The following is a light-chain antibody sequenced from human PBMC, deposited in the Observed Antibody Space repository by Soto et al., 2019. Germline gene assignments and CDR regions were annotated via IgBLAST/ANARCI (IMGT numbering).Light chain of an antibody. J-gene: IGLJ2*01. CDR1: SSDVGAYNY. Sequence: QSVLTQPASVSGSPGQSITISCTGTSSDVGAYNYVSWYQQHPGKAPKLMIFEVSDRPSGVSNRFSGSKSGNTASLTISGLQAEEEVDYYCSSYTSSNTLVFGGGTKLTVL. CDR3: SSYTSSNTLV. CDR2: EVS. V-gene: IGLV2-14*01.